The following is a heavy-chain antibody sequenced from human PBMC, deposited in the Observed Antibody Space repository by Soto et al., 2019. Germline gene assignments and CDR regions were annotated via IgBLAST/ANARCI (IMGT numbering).Heavy chain of an antibody. D-gene: IGHD4-17*01. CDR2: MSPSRGDT. V-gene: IGHV1-8*01. J-gene: IGHJ5*02. CDR3: ARDYGGKSGWFDP. CDR1: GYTFTSYD. Sequence: QVQLVQSGAEVKKPGASVKVSCKASGYTFTSYDINWVRQATGQGLEWVGWMSPSRGDTGYAQKFQDRLTMTWDTSISTAYMELNSLSSEDTAVYYGARDYGGKSGWFDPWGQGTLVTVSS.